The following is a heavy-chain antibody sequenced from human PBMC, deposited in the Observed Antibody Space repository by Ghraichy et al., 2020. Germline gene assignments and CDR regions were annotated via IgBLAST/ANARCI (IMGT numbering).Heavy chain of an antibody. CDR3: AKDQRTYSGGWDQGS. V-gene: IGHV3-23*01. Sequence: LSLTCAASGFTVSSSAMSWVRQAPGKGLEWVSSVSFGGGSTYYADSVKGRFTISRDTSKNTLYLQMNSLSAEDTALYYCAKDQRTYSGGWDQGSWGQGTLVTVSA. D-gene: IGHD6-19*01. J-gene: IGHJ5*02. CDR1: GFTVSSSA. CDR2: VSFGGGST.